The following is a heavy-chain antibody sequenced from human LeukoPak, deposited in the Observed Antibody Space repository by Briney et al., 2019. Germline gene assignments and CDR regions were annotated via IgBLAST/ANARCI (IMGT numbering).Heavy chain of an antibody. CDR3: ARVALYGDYGGYYFDY. J-gene: IGHJ4*02. V-gene: IGHV3-74*01. Sequence: GGSLRLSCAASRFTFSSYWMHWVRQAPGKGLVWVSRINSDGSTTSYADSVKGRFTISRDNAKNTLYLQMNSLRAEDTAVYYCARVALYGDYGGYYFDYWGQGTLVTVSS. D-gene: IGHD4-17*01. CDR2: INSDGSTT. CDR1: RFTFSSYW.